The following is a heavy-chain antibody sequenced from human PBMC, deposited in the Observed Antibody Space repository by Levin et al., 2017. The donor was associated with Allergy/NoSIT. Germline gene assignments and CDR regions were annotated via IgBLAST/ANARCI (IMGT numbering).Heavy chain of an antibody. V-gene: IGHV3-23*01. CDR2: ISASDYSA. CDR1: GFTFSTYA. CDR3: AKGADWFDP. J-gene: IGHJ5*02. Sequence: GGSLRLSCAASGFTFSTYAMTWVRQAPGKGLECVSGISASDYSAYYADSVKGRFTISRDNSKNTLYLRMNSLRNEDTAIYYCAKGADWFDPWGQGTLVTVSS.